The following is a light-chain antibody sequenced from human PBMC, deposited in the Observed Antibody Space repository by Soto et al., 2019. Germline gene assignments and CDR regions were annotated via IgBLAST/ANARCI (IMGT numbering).Light chain of an antibody. CDR2: EDN. J-gene: IGLJ2*01. Sequence: NFMLTQPHSVSESPGKTVTISCTRSSGSIASNYVQWYHQRPGSAPTTVIYEDNQRPSGVPDRFSGSIDSSSNSASLTISGLKTEDEADYYCQSYDSSIYVVFGGGTQLTVL. CDR1: SGSIASNY. CDR3: QSYDSSIYVV. V-gene: IGLV6-57*04.